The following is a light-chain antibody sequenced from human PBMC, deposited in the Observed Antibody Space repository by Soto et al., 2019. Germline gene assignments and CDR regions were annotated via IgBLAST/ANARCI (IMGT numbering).Light chain of an antibody. J-gene: IGKJ4*01. Sequence: DIQMTQSPSSLSASVGDRGTITCQASQDISNYLNWYQPKPGPAPQLLIYDASNLETGVPSRFSGSGSGTDFTFTISRLQPEDIATYYCQQYDNLLTFGGGTKVDIK. CDR1: QDISNY. V-gene: IGKV1-33*01. CDR2: DAS. CDR3: QQYDNLLT.